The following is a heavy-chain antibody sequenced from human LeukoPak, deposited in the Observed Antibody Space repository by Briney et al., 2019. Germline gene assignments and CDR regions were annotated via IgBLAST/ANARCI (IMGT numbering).Heavy chain of an antibody. CDR1: GFTFSNYW. D-gene: IGHD2-15*01. V-gene: IGHV3-7*01. CDR2: IKQDGSEK. Sequence: GGSLRLSCAASGFTFSNYWMSWVRQVPGKGLEWVANIKQDGSEKYYVDSVKGRFAISRDNAKNSLYLQMNSLRAEDLAVYYCARARYCSGTSCYFDYWGQGTLVTVSS. CDR3: ARARYCSGTSCYFDY. J-gene: IGHJ4*02.